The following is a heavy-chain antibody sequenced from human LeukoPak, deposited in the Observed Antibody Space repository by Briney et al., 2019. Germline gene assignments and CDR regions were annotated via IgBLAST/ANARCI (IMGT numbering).Heavy chain of an antibody. CDR3: AKDSLRWSYFYYGMDV. V-gene: IGHV3-30-3*01. J-gene: IGHJ6*02. Sequence: GGSLRLSCAASGFTFSSYAMHWVRQAPGKGLGWVAVISYDGSNKYYADSMKGRFTISRDNSKNTQYLQMNSLRAEDTAVYYCAKDSLRWSYFYYGMDVWGQGTTVTVSS. D-gene: IGHD4-23*01. CDR2: ISYDGSNK. CDR1: GFTFSSYA.